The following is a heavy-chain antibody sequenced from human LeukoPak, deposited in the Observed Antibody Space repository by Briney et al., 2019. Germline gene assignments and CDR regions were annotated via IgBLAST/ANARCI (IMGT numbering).Heavy chain of an antibody. Sequence: GGSLRLSCAAFGFTFSSYEMNGGRQAPGEGLEWVSYISRSGSTIYYADSVKGRFTISKDNAKNSLYLQMNSLRAEDTAVYYCARYDILTGYRPNFDYWGQGTLVTVSS. D-gene: IGHD3-9*01. CDR2: ISRSGSTI. CDR1: GFTFSSYE. CDR3: ARYDILTGYRPNFDY. J-gene: IGHJ4*02. V-gene: IGHV3-48*03.